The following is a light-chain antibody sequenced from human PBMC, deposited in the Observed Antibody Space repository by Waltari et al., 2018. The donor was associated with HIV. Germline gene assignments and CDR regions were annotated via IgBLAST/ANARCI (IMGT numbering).Light chain of an antibody. CDR2: DVS. CDR3: AAWDDSLSGWV. V-gene: IGLV2-14*03. J-gene: IGLJ3*02. CDR1: TSDIAGYHY. Sequence: QSALTQPASLSGSLGQTIAIPCTGSTSDIAGYHYVSWYQQHAGNSPKLLIYDVSQRPSGVPDRFSGSKSGTSASLAISGLRSEDEADYHCAAWDDSLSGWVFGGGTKLTVL.